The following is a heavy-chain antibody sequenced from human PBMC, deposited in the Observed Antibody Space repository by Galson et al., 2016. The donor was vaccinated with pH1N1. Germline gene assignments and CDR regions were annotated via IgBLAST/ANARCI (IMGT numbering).Heavy chain of an antibody. CDR1: GDSISSGNYY. V-gene: IGHV4-61*09. CDR3: ARDDTGYDRLNAFDI. J-gene: IGHJ3*02. CDR2: IYTNGRS. D-gene: IGHD3-9*01. Sequence: TLSLTCTASGDSISSGNYYRSWIRQPAGKELECLGYIYTNGRSKYNPSLESRVTISIDTSKNQFSLKLSSVTAADTAMYYCARDDTGYDRLNAFDIWGHGTLVTVSS.